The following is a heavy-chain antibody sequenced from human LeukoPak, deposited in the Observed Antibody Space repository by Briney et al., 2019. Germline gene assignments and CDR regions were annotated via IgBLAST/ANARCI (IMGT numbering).Heavy chain of an antibody. V-gene: IGHV1-2*02. CDR2: IDPDSGGT. Sequence: ASVKVSCKASGYSFSDYYIHWVRQAPGQGLEWVGCIDPDSGGTKYAQKFQGRVTMTRDTSISTAYMELSRLRSDDTAVYYCATEYYDSSGIKYAFNIWGQGTMVTVSS. J-gene: IGHJ3*02. D-gene: IGHD3-22*01. CDR1: GYSFSDYY. CDR3: ATEYYDSSGIKYAFNI.